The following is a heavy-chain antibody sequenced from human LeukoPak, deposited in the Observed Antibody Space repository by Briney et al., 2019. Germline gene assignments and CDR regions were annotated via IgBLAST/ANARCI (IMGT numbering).Heavy chain of an antibody. CDR2: ISSGGSTV. J-gene: IGHJ4*02. V-gene: IGHV3-48*03. CDR1: GFTFSSYE. Sequence: PGGSLRLSCAACGFTFSSYEINWVRQAPGKGLEWVSYISSGGSTVYYADSVKGRFTISRDNAKNSLYLQMSSLRAEDTAVYYCARAFYGDLDYWGQGTLVTVSS. D-gene: IGHD4-17*01. CDR3: ARAFYGDLDY.